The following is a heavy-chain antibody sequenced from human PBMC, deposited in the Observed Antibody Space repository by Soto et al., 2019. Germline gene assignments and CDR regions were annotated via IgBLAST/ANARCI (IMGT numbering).Heavy chain of an antibody. V-gene: IGHV1-3*01. CDR3: AREFPSLSSTWREYFQH. D-gene: IGHD6-13*01. CDR1: GYTFTDYV. J-gene: IGHJ1*01. Sequence: QVQLVQSGAEVKKPGASVKVSCKASGYTFTDYVLHWVRQAPGQGLEWMGWINADNGKTKSSQKFQGRVTITKDTSASTVYMELSSPRSEDTAVYYCAREFPSLSSTWREYFQHWGEGTLVTVSS. CDR2: INADNGKT.